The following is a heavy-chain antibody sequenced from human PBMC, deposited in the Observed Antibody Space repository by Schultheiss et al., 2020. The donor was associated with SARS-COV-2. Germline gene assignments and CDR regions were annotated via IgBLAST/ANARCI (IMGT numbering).Heavy chain of an antibody. J-gene: IGHJ4*02. Sequence: ASVKVSCKASGYTFTGYYMHWVRQAPGQGLEWMGWISAYNGNTNYAQKLQGRVTMTRDTSISTAYMELSRLRSDDTAVYYCARMGASSSENWGQGTLVTVSS. V-gene: IGHV1-2*02. D-gene: IGHD1-26*01. CDR1: GYTFTGYY. CDR2: ISAYNGNT. CDR3: ARMGASSSEN.